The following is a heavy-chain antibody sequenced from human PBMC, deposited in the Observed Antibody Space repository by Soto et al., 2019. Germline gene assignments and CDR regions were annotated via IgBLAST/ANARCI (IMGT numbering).Heavy chain of an antibody. D-gene: IGHD2-2*01. J-gene: IGHJ6*02. V-gene: IGHV3-30*03. Sequence: PVGSLRLSCAASGFTFSSYGMHWVRQAPGKGLEWVEVISYDGSNKYYADSVKGRFTISRDNSKNTLYLQMNSLRAEDTAVYYCARGYSSSTSRFYYYYGMDVWGQGTTVTVSS. CDR1: GFTFSSYG. CDR3: ARGYSSSTSRFYYYYGMDV. CDR2: ISYDGSNK.